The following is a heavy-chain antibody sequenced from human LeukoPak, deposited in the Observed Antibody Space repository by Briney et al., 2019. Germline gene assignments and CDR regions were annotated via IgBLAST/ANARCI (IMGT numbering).Heavy chain of an antibody. Sequence: GGSLRLSCAASGFTFSSYAMHWVRQAPGKGLEWVAVISYDGSNKYYADSVKGRFTISRDNSKNTLYLQMNSLRAEDTAVYYCARVSESIVVVVAAAMVTTNWFDPWGQGTLVTVSS. D-gene: IGHD2-15*01. CDR3: ARVSESIVVVVAAAMVTTNWFDP. CDR1: GFTFSSYA. CDR2: ISYDGSNK. J-gene: IGHJ5*02. V-gene: IGHV3-30*04.